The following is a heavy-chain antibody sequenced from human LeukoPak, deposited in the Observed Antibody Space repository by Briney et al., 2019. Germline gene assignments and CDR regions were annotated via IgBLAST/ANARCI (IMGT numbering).Heavy chain of an antibody. V-gene: IGHV4-34*01. CDR3: ARGGGSSWTLLDY. D-gene: IGHD6-13*01. J-gene: IGHJ4*02. Sequence: PSETLSLTCAAYGGSFSGYYWSWIRQPPGKGLEWIGEINHSGSTNYNPSLKSRVTISVDTSKNQFSLKLSSVTAADTAVYYCARGGGSSWTLLDYWGQGTLVTVSS. CDR2: INHSGST. CDR1: GGSFSGYY.